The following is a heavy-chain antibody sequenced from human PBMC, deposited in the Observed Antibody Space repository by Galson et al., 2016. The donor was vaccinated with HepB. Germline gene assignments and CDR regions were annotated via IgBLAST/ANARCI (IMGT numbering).Heavy chain of an antibody. CDR1: GFTFSSYW. V-gene: IGHV3-74*01. D-gene: IGHD3-10*01. CDR2: INSDRSST. Sequence: SLRLSCEASGFTFSSYWMHWVHQALGKGLVWVSRINSDRSSTSCADHGKGRFTISRDNAKNTLYLQMNSLRAEDTAVYYCARASLHMVRGVSQWYFDLWGRGTLVTVSS. J-gene: IGHJ2*01. CDR3: ARASLHMVRGVSQWYFDL.